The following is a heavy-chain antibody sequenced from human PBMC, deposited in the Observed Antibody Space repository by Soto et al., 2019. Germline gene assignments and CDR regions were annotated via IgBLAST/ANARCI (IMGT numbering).Heavy chain of an antibody. D-gene: IGHD2-15*01. Sequence: GGSLRLSCAASGFTFSSYAMSWVRQAPGKGLEWVSAISGSGGSTYYADSVKGRFTISRDNSKNTLYLQMNSLRAEDTAVYYCKAARYYYYGMDVWGQGTTVTVSS. CDR3: KAARYYYYGMDV. J-gene: IGHJ6*02. V-gene: IGHV3-23*01. CDR2: ISGSGGST. CDR1: GFTFSSYA.